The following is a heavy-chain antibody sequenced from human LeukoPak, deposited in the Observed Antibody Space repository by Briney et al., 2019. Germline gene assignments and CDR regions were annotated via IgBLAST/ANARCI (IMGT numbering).Heavy chain of an antibody. CDR2: IRQDGGEK. J-gene: IGHJ4*01. D-gene: IGHD6-13*01. CDR1: GFTFSSYS. V-gene: IGHV3-7*01. CDR3: ARDGTAAGLYFDL. Sequence: GGSLRLSCVASGFTFSSYSMNWVRQAPGKGLEWVASIRQDGGEKSYVDSVKGRFTISRDNTKSSLYLQINSLRAEDTAVYYCARDGTAAGLYFDLWGQGTLVTVSS.